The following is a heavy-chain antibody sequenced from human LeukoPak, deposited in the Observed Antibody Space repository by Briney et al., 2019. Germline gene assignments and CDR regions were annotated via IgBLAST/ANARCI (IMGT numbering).Heavy chain of an antibody. D-gene: IGHD5-18*01. J-gene: IGHJ4*02. CDR1: GFTFIDYD. V-gene: IGHV3-13*01. CDR3: ARGGIQVFGIDEFDY. CDR2: IGIRGDT. Sequence: GSLRLSCAASGFTFIDYDMHWVRQVIGKGLEWVSAIGIRGDTHYSGSVKGRFTISRENAESSLYLQMNSLRAEDTAVYYCARGGIQVFGIDEFDYWGQGTLVTVSS.